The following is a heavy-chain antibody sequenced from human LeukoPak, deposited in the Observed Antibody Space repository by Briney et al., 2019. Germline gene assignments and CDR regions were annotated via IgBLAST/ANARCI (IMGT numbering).Heavy chain of an antibody. CDR2: ILYDGSNE. Sequence: GGSLRLSCAASGFSFSSYGMHWVRQAPGKGLEWVAVILYDGSNEYHADSVKGRFSISRDNSKNTLYLQMNSLREEDTAVYYRAKELRYSGYDYMVFDSWGQGTLVTVSS. CDR3: AKELRYSGYDYMVFDS. V-gene: IGHV3-30*18. J-gene: IGHJ4*02. CDR1: GFSFSSYG. D-gene: IGHD5-12*01.